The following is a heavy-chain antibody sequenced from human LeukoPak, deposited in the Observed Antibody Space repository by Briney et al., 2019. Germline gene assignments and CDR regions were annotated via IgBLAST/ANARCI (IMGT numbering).Heavy chain of an antibody. CDR2: IYPGDSDT. V-gene: IGHV5-51*01. D-gene: IGHD2-15*01. CDR1: GYSFTSYW. CDR3: ARVEPYCSGGSCYLGWFDP. Sequence: GESLKISCKGSGYSFTSYWIGCVRQMPGKGLEWMGIIYPGDSDTRYSPSFQGQVTISADKSISTAYLQWSSLKASDTAMYYCARVEPYCSGGSCYLGWFDPWGQGTLVTVSS. J-gene: IGHJ5*02.